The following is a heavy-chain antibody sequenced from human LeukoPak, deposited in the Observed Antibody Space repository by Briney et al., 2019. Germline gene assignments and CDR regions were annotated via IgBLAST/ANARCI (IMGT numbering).Heavy chain of an antibody. V-gene: IGHV1-24*01. D-gene: IGHD2-15*01. Sequence: AASVKVSCKVSGYTLTELSMHWVRQAPGKGLEWMGGFDPEDGETIYAQKFQGRVTMTEDTSTDTAYMELSSLRSEDTAVYYCATDPPLYCSGRSCYSLGAFDIWGQRTMVTVSS. CDR1: GYTLTELS. CDR3: ATDPPLYCSGRSCYSLGAFDI. J-gene: IGHJ3*02. CDR2: FDPEDGET.